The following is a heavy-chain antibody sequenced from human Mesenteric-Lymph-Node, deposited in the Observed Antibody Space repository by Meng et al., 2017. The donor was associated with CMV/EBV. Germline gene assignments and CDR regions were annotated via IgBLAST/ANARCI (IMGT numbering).Heavy chain of an antibody. CDR2: INWNGGST. Sequence: GESLKISCAASGFTFDDYGMNWVRQAPGKGLEWVSGINWNGGSTGYADSVKGRFTLSRDNAKNSLFLQMSSLRAEDTALYYCARRLYYYYGMDVWGQGTTVTVSS. CDR3: ARRLYYYYGMDV. V-gene: IGHV3-20*04. J-gene: IGHJ6*02. D-gene: IGHD6-19*01. CDR1: GFTFDDYG.